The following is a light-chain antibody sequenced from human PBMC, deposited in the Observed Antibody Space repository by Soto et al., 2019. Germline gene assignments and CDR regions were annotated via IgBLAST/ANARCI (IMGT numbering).Light chain of an antibody. V-gene: IGKV1-13*02. CDR1: QGIASG. Sequence: AIQLTQSPSSLSASIGDRVTIACRASQGIASGLAWYQQKPGKAPKLLIHDASSLESGVPSRFSGSGSGTDFTLTISSLQPEDFATYHCQQVNIYPYSFGQGTKLEIK. J-gene: IGKJ2*03. CDR2: DAS. CDR3: QQVNIYPYS.